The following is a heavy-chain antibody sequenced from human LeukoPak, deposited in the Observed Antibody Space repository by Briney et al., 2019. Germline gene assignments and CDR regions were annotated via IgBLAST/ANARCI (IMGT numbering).Heavy chain of an antibody. V-gene: IGHV4-34*01. CDR3: ARGYCTNGVCPTGYYYYGMDV. Sequence: SETLSLTCAVYGGSFSGYYWSWIRQPPGKGLEWIGEINHSGSTNYNPSLKSRVTISVDTSKNQFSLKLSSVTAADTAVCYCARGYCTNGVCPTGYYYYGMDVWGQGTTVTVSS. CDR1: GGSFSGYY. CDR2: INHSGST. J-gene: IGHJ6*02. D-gene: IGHD2-8*01.